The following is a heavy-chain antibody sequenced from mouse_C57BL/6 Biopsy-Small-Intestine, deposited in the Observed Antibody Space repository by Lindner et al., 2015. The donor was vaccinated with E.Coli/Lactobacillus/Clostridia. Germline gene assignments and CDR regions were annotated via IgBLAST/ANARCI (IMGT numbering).Heavy chain of an antibody. J-gene: IGHJ2*01. D-gene: IGHD1-1*01. Sequence: VQLQESGAELVKPGASVKISCKASGYAFSIYWMNWVRQRPGKGLEWIGQIYPGNGDTNYNGKIKGKATLTADKSSSTAYMQLSSLTSEDSAVYFCAITTVVAGDYWGQGTTLTVSS. V-gene: IGHV1-80*01. CDR1: GYAFSIYW. CDR2: IYPGNGDT. CDR3: AITTVVAGDY.